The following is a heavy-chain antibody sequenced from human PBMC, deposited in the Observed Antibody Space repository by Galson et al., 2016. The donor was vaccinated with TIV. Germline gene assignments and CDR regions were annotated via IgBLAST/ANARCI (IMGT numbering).Heavy chain of an antibody. CDR1: GDSLSSYHY. J-gene: IGHJ4*02. V-gene: IGHV4-59*12. Sequence: VSGDSLSSYHYWSWFRQPPGKGLQWIGHIHDIGASDTHPSLKSRLNISVDTSKNHFSLKLSSVTAADTAIYYCASERLAGREVDSWGQGALVTVSS. CDR3: ASERLAGREVDS. CDR2: IHDIGAS.